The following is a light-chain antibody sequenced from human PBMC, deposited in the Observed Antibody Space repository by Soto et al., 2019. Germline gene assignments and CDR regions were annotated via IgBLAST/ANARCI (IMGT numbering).Light chain of an antibody. CDR2: GAS. CDR3: HQYNNGPRT. V-gene: IGKV3-15*01. CDR1: QSIGSN. Sequence: EIVMTQSPVTLSVSPGERASLSCRASQSIGSNLAWFQQKPGQAPRLLISGASTRATGIPARFSGSGSGTEFTLTISSLQPEDFAVYYCHQYNNGPRTSGQGTKLDIK. J-gene: IGKJ1*01.